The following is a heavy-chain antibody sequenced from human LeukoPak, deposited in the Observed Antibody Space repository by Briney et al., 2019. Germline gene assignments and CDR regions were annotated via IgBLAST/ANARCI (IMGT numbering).Heavy chain of an antibody. Sequence: GGSLRLSCAASGFTFSSYEMNWVRQAPGKGLEWVSYISSSGSTIYYADSVKGRFTIYRDNAKNSLYLQMNSLRAEDTAVYYCARIPGYCSGGSCYAAVDWFDPWGQGTLVTVSS. D-gene: IGHD2-15*01. V-gene: IGHV3-48*03. CDR1: GFTFSSYE. CDR3: ARIPGYCSGGSCYAAVDWFDP. CDR2: ISSSGSTI. J-gene: IGHJ5*02.